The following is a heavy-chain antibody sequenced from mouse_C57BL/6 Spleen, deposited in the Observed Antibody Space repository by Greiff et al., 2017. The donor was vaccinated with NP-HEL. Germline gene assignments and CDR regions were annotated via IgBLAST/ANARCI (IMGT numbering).Heavy chain of an antibody. CDR3: SAYYYGRNFDY. D-gene: IGHD1-1*01. CDR2: INPSTGGT. CDR1: GYSFTGYY. V-gene: IGHV1-42*01. Sequence: VQLKQSGPELVKPGASVKISCKASGYSFTGYYMNWVKQSPETSLEWIGEINPSTGGTTYNQKFKAKATLTVDKSSSTAYMQLKSLTSEDSAVYYCSAYYYGRNFDYWGQGTTLTVSS. J-gene: IGHJ2*01.